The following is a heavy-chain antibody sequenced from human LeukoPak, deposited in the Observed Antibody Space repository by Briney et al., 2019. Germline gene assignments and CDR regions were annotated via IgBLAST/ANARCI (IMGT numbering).Heavy chain of an antibody. J-gene: IGHJ4*02. CDR1: GYTFTDYY. D-gene: IGHD3-22*01. V-gene: IGHV1-69-2*01. Sequence: ASVKVSCKVSGYTFTDYYMHWVQQAPGKGLEWMGLVDPEDGETIYAEKFQGRVTITADTSTDTAYMELSSLRSEDTAVYYCARDHPNSSGYSFDYWGQGTLVTVSS. CDR2: VDPEDGET. CDR3: ARDHPNSSGYSFDY.